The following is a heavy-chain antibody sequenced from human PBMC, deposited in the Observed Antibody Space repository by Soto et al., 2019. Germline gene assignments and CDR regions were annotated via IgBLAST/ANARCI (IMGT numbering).Heavy chain of an antibody. D-gene: IGHD2-8*01. CDR2: IDGSSDYT. CDR1: GFLFTDYY. CDR3: VRDLRFSSTNYFDF. Sequence: GSLRLSCTASGFLFTDYYMSWIRQPPGKGLEWLAYIDGSSDYTNSADSVKGRFTISRDNAKNSVFLQMTNLRADDTAVYYCVRDLRFSSTNYFDFWGRGTLVTVSS. V-gene: IGHV3-11*06. J-gene: IGHJ4*02.